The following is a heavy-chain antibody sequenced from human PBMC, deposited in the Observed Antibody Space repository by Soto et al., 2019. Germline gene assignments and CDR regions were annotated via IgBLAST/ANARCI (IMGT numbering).Heavy chain of an antibody. J-gene: IGHJ4*02. CDR2: INAGNGNT. D-gene: IGHD3-9*01. Sequence: ASVKVSCKASGYTFTSYAMHWVRQAPGQRLEWMGWINAGNGNTKYSQKFQGRVTITRDTSASTAYMELSSLRSEDTAVYYCLRSSQQLRYFDWLPSYSGQGTLVTVSS. CDR3: LRSSQQLRYFDWLPSY. V-gene: IGHV1-3*01. CDR1: GYTFTSYA.